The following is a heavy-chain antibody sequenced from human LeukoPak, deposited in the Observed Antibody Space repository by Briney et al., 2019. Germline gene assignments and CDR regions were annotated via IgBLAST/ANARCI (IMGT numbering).Heavy chain of an antibody. CDR3: TTLYHFDP. CDR1: GFTFSNAW. V-gene: IGHV3-15*01. J-gene: IGHJ5*02. D-gene: IGHD3-16*02. Sequence: GGSLRLSCAASGFTFSNAWISWVRQAPGKGLEWVGQIKRKTDGGATDYGAPVKGRFTIARDDSKNTLHLQMNSLQTEDTAVYYCTTLYHFDPWGQGTLVTVSS. CDR2: IKRKTDGGAT.